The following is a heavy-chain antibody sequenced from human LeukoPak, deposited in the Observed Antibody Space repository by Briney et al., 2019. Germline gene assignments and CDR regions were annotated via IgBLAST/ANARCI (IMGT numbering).Heavy chain of an antibody. CDR2: IYYSGST. V-gene: IGHV4-39*01. Sequence: SETLSLTCSVYGDYISSSSYYWGWMRQPPGKGLEWLGNIYYSGSTYYNPSRKSRVTISVDTSKNQFSLKLSSVTAADTSVYYCAGSGYQTRYYGMDVWGQGTTVTVSS. CDR1: GDYISSSSYY. J-gene: IGHJ6*02. D-gene: IGHD3-22*01. CDR3: AGSGYQTRYYGMDV.